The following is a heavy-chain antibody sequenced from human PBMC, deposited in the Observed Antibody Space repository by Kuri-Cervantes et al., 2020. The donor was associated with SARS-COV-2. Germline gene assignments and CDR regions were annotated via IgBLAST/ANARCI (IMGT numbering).Heavy chain of an antibody. CDR2: TYYRSKWYD. J-gene: IGHJ5*02. CDR1: GASVSSKIAA. Sequence: SETLSLTFAISGASVSSKIAAWNWIRQSPSRGLEWLGRTYYRSKWYDDYAVSVKSRISINPDTSKNQFSLHLNSVTPEDTAVYYCARGTNWPPDGWFDPWGQGTLVTVSS. D-gene: IGHD7-27*01. V-gene: IGHV6-1*01. CDR3: ARGTNWPPDGWFDP.